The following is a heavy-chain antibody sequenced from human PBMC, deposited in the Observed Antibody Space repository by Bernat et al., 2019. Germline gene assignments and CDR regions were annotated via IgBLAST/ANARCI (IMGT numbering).Heavy chain of an antibody. CDR3: ARRFDWSLYDY. Sequence: QLQLQESGPGLVKPSETLSLICTVSGGSISSSSYYWGWIRQPPGKGLEWIGSIYYSGSTYYNPSLKSRVTISVDTSKNQFSLKLSSVTAADTAVYYCARRFDWSLYDYWGQGTLVTVSS. V-gene: IGHV4-39*01. D-gene: IGHD3-9*01. CDR2: IYYSGST. J-gene: IGHJ4*02. CDR1: GGSISSSSYY.